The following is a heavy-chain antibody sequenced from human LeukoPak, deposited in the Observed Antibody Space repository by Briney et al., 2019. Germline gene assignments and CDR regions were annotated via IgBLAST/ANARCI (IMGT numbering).Heavy chain of an antibody. J-gene: IGHJ4*02. CDR3: VREFVGGTFDY. CDR2: SYPDAGTT. Sequence: ASVKVSCKASGYTFTSYYIQWMRQTPGQGFEWMGVSYPDAGTTDHGQRFRDRFVMTADTATSTVYMELSSLTSEDTGVYYCVREFVGGTFDYWGQGALITVSA. V-gene: IGHV1-46*01. CDR1: GYTFTSYY. D-gene: IGHD3-3*01.